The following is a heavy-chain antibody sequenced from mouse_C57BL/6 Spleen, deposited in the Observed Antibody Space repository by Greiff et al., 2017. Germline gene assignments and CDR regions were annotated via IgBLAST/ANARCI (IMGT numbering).Heavy chain of an antibody. CDR1: GYAFSSYW. V-gene: IGHV1-80*01. J-gene: IGHJ3*01. Sequence: VQRVESGAELVKPGASVKISCKASGYAFSSYWMNWVKQRPGKGLEWIGQIYPGDGDTNYNGKFKGKATLTADKSSSTAYMQLSSLTSEDSAVYFCARDSGSSYVAYWGQGTLVTVSA. CDR3: ARDSGSSYVAY. CDR2: IYPGDGDT. D-gene: IGHD1-1*01.